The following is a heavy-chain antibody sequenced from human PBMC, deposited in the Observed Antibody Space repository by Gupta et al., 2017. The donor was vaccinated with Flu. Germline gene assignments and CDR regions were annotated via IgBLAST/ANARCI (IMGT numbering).Heavy chain of an antibody. CDR1: GFTFGDYA. V-gene: IGHV3-49*04. Sequence: EVQLVESGGGLVQPGRSLRLSCTASGFTFGDYAMSWVRQAPGKGLEWVGFIRSKAYGGTTEYAASVKGRFTISRDDSKSIAYLQMNSLKTEDTAVYYCTRNSYYDPDFDYWGQGTLVTVSS. J-gene: IGHJ4*02. CDR3: TRNSYYDPDFDY. CDR2: IRSKAYGGTT. D-gene: IGHD1-26*01.